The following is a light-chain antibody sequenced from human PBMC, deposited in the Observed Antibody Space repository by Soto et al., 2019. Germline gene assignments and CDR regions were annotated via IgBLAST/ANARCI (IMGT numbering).Light chain of an antibody. CDR2: AAF. J-gene: IGKJ1*01. CDR3: QKYSSAPWT. CDR1: QGISNY. Sequence: DIQMTQSPSSLSAFAGDRVTITCRASQGISNYLAWYQQKPGKVPKLLIYAAFTLQSGVPSRFSGSGSGTAFTLTISSLQPEDVAAYYCQKYSSAPWTFGQWTKVEIK. V-gene: IGKV1-27*01.